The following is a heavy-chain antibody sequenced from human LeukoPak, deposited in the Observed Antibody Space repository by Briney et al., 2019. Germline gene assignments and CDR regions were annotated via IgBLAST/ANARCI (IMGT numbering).Heavy chain of an antibody. CDR3: ARGVEAWEPLSYYFDY. CDR2: IYYSGST. J-gene: IGHJ4*02. D-gene: IGHD1-26*01. Sequence: SETLSLTCTVSGGSISSYYWSWIRQPPGKGLEWIGYIYYSGSTNYNPSLKSRVTISVDTSKNQFSLKLSSVTAADTAVYYCARGVEAWEPLSYYFDYWGQGTLVTVSS. V-gene: IGHV4-59*01. CDR1: GGSISSYY.